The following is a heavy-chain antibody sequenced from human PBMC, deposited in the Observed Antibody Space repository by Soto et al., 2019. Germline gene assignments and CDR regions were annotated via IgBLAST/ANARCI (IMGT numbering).Heavy chain of an antibody. Sequence: EVQLVESGGGWAQPGGSLGPSGAASGLSLGTYGVGWFRRAPGKGREWLAAKKQVGSDKYYVDSVKGRFTISRDNAKYSVNLQMNSLRDEDTAVYYCARPLGWRDAFDIWGQGTMVTVSS. CDR3: ARPLGWRDAFDI. D-gene: IGHD6-19*01. CDR2: KKQVGSDK. CDR1: GLSLGTYG. J-gene: IGHJ3*02. V-gene: IGHV3-7*01.